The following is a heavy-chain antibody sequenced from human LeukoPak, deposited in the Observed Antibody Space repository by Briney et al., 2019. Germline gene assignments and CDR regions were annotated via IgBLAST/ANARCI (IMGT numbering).Heavy chain of an antibody. J-gene: IGHJ4*02. D-gene: IGHD5-18*01. CDR2: ISGSGGAT. Sequence: PGGSLRLSCAASGFTFSNYAMSWVRQAPGKGLEWVSTISGSGGATYYADSVKGRFTISRDNSKNTLYVQMNSLRAEDTAVYYCAKVGYSYAPRNIDYWGQGTLVTVCS. CDR1: GFTFSNYA. V-gene: IGHV3-23*01. CDR3: AKVGYSYAPRNIDY.